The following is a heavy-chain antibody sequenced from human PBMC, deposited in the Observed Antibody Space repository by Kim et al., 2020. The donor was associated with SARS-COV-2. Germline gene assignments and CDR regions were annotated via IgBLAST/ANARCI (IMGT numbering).Heavy chain of an antibody. V-gene: IGHV3-7*01. CDR2: IKKDGSEK. D-gene: IGHD3-16*01. CDR3: ARDDYGWGAPQPSLDY. CDR1: EFTFSNYW. Sequence: GGSLRLSCAASEFTFSNYWMSWVRQAPGKGLEWVANIKKDGSEKYYVDSVKGRFTISRDNAKNSLSLQMNSLRAEDTAVYYCARDDYGWGAPQPSLDYWGQGTLVTVSS. J-gene: IGHJ4*02.